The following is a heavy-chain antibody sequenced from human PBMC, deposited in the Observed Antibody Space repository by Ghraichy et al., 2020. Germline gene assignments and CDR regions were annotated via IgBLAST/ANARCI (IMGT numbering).Heavy chain of an antibody. V-gene: IGHV4-4*02. CDR1: GGSISSKW. J-gene: IGHJ3*01. D-gene: IGHD1-1*01. CDR3: ARTGTTGTKGDHFDV. CDR2: IYHSGST. Sequence: SETLSLTCGVSGGSISSKWWSWVRQPPGKGLEWIGEIYHSGSTNYNPSLKSRVTMSIDEPKNQFSVSLDSVTAADTAVYYCARTGTTGTKGDHFDVWGQGTMVTVSS.